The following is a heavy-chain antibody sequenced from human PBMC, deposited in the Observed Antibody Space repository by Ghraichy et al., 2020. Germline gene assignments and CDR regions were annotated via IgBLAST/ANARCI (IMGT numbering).Heavy chain of an antibody. J-gene: IGHJ5*02. D-gene: IGHD6-6*01. V-gene: IGHV3-48*02. Sequence: GSLRLSCAASGFTFSSYSMNWVRQAPGKGLEWVSYISSSSSTIYYADSVKGRFTISRDNAKNSLYLQMNSLRDEDTAVYYCARDGGLYSSSSSWFDPWGQGTLVTVSS. CDR3: ARDGGLYSSSSSWFDP. CDR1: GFTFSSYS. CDR2: ISSSSSTI.